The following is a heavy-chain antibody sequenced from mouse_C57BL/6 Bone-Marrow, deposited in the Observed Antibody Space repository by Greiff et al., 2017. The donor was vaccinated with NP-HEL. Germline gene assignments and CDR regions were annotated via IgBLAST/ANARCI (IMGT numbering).Heavy chain of an antibody. Sequence: EVQLQQSGPELVKPGASVKISCKASGYTFTDYNMHWVKQSPGQSLEWIGDINPNNGGTIYNQKFKGKATLTVDKSSSTAYMELRRLTSEDTAVYYCGRLAEPGDYFGGWGKGTTLTVAS. CDR3: GRLAEPGDYFGG. V-gene: IGHV1-18*01. J-gene: IGHJ2*01. CDR1: GYTFTDYN. CDR2: INPNNGGT.